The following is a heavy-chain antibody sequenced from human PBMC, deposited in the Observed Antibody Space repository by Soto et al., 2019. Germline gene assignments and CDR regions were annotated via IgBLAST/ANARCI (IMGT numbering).Heavy chain of an antibody. J-gene: IGHJ6*02. D-gene: IGHD3-10*01. CDR1: GFTFSSYG. CDR2: IWYDGSNK. V-gene: IGHV3-33*01. CDR3: ARVSGQGSGSYYYYYYGMDV. Sequence: SCAASGFTFSSYGMHWVRQAPGKGLEWVAVIWYDGSNKYYADSVKGRFTISRDNSKNTLYLQMNSLRAEDTAVYYCARVSGQGSGSYYYYYYGMDVWGQGTTVTVSS.